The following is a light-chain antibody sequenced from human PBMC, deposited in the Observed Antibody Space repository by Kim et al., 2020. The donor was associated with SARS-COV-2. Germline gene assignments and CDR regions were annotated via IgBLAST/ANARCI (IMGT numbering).Light chain of an antibody. CDR3: QQYGSSPPYT. J-gene: IGKJ2*01. CDR2: GAS. Sequence: EIVLTQSPGTLSLSPGERATLSCRASQSVSSSYLAWYQQKPGQAPRLLIYGASSRATGIPDRFSGSGSGTDFTLTISRLELEDFAVYYCQQYGSSPPYTFGQGTKLEI. V-gene: IGKV3-20*01. CDR1: QSVSSSY.